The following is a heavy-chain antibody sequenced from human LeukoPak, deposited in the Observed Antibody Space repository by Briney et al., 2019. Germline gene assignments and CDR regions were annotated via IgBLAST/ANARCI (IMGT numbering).Heavy chain of an antibody. D-gene: IGHD6-19*01. J-gene: IGHJ4*02. CDR3: AKDHSGWYLH. CDR2: IRYDGSNK. Sequence: TGGSLRLSCAASGFTFSSYGMHWVRQAPGKGLEWVAFIRYDGSNKYYADSVEGRFTISRDNSKNTLYLQMNSLRAEDTAVYYCAKDHSGWYLHWGQGTLVTVSS. V-gene: IGHV3-30*02. CDR1: GFTFSSYG.